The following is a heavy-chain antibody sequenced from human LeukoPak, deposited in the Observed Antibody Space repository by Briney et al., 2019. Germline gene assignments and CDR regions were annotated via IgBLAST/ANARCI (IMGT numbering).Heavy chain of an antibody. CDR3: AKDWTTVVTPRGYYFDS. D-gene: IGHD4-23*01. CDR2: ISTTGGST. CDR1: GFSFNNYA. Sequence: KPGGSLRLSCAASGFSFNNYAMSWVRQAPGKGLEWVSVISTTGGSTYYADSVKGRFTVSRGNSKNTLSLQMDSLRVEDTALYYCAKDWTTVVTPRGYYFDSWGQGTLVTVSS. V-gene: IGHV3-23*01. J-gene: IGHJ4*02.